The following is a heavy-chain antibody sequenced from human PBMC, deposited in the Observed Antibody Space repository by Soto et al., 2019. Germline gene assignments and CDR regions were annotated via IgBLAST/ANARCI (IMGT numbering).Heavy chain of an antibody. CDR2: TPGSGGSA. CDR1: GLTFGTYA. J-gene: IGHJ4*02. CDR3: AKGGSSGWFYFDF. D-gene: IGHD6-19*01. V-gene: IGHV3-23*01. Sequence: GXLRLSCAASGLTFGTYAMNWVRQAPGKGLEWVSSTPGSGGSAYYADSVRGRFTISRENSKNTVYLQLDSLRPEDSAIYYCAKGGSSGWFYFDFWGQGTQVTASS.